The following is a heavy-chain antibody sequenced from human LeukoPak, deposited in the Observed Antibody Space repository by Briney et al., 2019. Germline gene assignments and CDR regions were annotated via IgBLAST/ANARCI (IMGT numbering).Heavy chain of an antibody. CDR1: GFTFSSYS. D-gene: IGHD2-21*02. J-gene: IGHJ3*02. V-gene: IGHV3-48*04. CDR2: ISSSSTI. CDR3: ASADCGGDCLHAFDI. Sequence: GGSLRLSCAASGFTFSSYSMNWVRQAPGKGLEWVSYISSSSTIYYADSVKGRFTISRDNAKNSLYLQMNSLRAEDTAVYYCASADCGGDCLHAFDIWGQGTMVTVSS.